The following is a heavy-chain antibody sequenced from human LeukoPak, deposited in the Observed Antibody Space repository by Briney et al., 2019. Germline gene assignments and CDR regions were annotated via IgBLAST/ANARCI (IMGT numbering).Heavy chain of an antibody. Sequence: GSLRLSCAVSGFTFSDYYMDWVRQPPGKGLEWIGEINHSGSTNYNPSLKSRVTISVDTSKNQFSLKLSSVTAADTAVYYCARTGIVGAYDAFDIWGQGTMVTVSS. V-gene: IGHV4-34*01. D-gene: IGHD1-26*01. CDR1: GFTFSDYY. CDR2: INHSGST. J-gene: IGHJ3*02. CDR3: ARTGIVGAYDAFDI.